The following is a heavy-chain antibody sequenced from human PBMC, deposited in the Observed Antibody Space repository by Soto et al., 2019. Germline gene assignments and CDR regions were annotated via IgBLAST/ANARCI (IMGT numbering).Heavy chain of an antibody. D-gene: IGHD6-19*01. CDR2: IRGGGGNT. V-gene: IGHV3-23*01. J-gene: IGHJ5*02. CDR1: GFTFSSYA. Sequence: EVQLLESGGGLVQPGGSLRLSCAASGFTFSSYAMSWVRQTPGKGLEWVPGIRGGGGNTYDADSVTGRFTISRDNSRNTLYLQMNRLRAPDTAIYCCAKDRGAGGRFSGMAVAGIPSWGQGTLVTVSS. CDR3: AKDRGAGGRFSGMAVAGIPS.